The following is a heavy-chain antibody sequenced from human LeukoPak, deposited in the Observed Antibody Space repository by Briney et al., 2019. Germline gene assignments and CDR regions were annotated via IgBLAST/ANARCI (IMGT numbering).Heavy chain of an antibody. Sequence: SETLSLTCTVSGGSINSSSDYWSWIRQPAGKGLEWIGRIYTSGSTNYNPSLKSRVTMSVDTSKNQFSLKLSSVTAADTAVYYCARSPYAGTFDYWGQGTLVTVSS. V-gene: IGHV4-61*02. CDR3: ARSPYAGTFDY. J-gene: IGHJ4*02. CDR1: GGSINSSSDY. CDR2: IYTSGST. D-gene: IGHD4-23*01.